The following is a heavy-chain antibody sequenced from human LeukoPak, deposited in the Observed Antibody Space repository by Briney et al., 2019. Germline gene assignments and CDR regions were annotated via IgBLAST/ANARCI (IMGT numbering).Heavy chain of an antibody. CDR2: MSWNSGSI. D-gene: IGHD3-16*02. CDR1: GFAFSSYA. V-gene: IGHV3-9*01. CDR3: AKTGGGHRSYHYYGMDV. Sequence: GGSLRLSCAASGFAFSSYAMSWVRQAPGKGLEWVSGMSWNSGSIDYADSVKGRFTISRDNAKSTLYLQMNSLRVEDTALYYCAKTGGGHRSYHYYGMDVWGQGTTVTVS. J-gene: IGHJ6*02.